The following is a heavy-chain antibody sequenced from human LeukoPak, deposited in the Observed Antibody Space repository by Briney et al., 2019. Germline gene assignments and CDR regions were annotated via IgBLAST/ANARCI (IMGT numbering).Heavy chain of an antibody. D-gene: IGHD3-22*01. V-gene: IGHV3-21*01. CDR3: ARDFYDSDGYYYLPDY. J-gene: IGHJ4*02. Sequence: GGSLRLSCAVSGFTFSTYGMSWVRQAPGKGLEWVSSISSTSIFIYYADSVKGRFTISRDNAKNSLYLQMNSLRAEDTAVYYCARDFYDSDGYYYLPDYWGQGTLVTVSS. CDR2: ISSTSIFI. CDR1: GFTFSTYG.